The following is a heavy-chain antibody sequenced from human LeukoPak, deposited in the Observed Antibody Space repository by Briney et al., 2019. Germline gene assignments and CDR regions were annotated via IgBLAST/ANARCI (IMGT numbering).Heavy chain of an antibody. V-gene: IGHV3-23*01. Sequence: PGESLRLSCTVSGFTFSTYAMGWVRQAPGKGLEWVSAISGSGGNTYYADSVKGRFTVSRDNSMNTLYLQMNSLRVEDTAVYYCATSQSITYPLGYWGQGALVTVSS. CDR2: ISGSGGNT. D-gene: IGHD1-20*01. CDR1: GFTFSTYA. CDR3: ATSQSITYPLGY. J-gene: IGHJ4*02.